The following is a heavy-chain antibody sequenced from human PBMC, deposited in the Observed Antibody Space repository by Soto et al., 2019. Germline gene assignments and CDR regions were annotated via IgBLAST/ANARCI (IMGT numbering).Heavy chain of an antibody. CDR3: APSYNYGHT. CDR2: SYPASSEI. J-gene: IGHJ4*02. CDR1: GYNFARSS. Sequence: EVQLVESGAVVKKPGESLKISCQTSGYNFARSSIGWVRQMPGKGLEWMGISYPASSEITYSPSFQGQVTISADMSISTAYLQWSSLKASDTAIYYCAPSYNYGHTWGQGTLVTVSS. V-gene: IGHV5-51*01. D-gene: IGHD3-16*01.